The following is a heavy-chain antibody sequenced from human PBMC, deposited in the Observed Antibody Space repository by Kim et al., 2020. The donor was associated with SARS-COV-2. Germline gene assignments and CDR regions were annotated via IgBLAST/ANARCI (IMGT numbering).Heavy chain of an antibody. CDR3: SRSPVGAHFYY. V-gene: IGHV3-53*01. CDR2: IHDAGST. D-gene: IGHD3-16*01. J-gene: IGHJ4*02. CDR1: GSTVRSNY. Sequence: GGSLRLSCAVSGSTVRSNYMTWVRQAPGKGLEWVSAIHDAGSTYYAASVKGRFTISSDIPKDTLYLLMNSLRAADTAVYYCSRSPVGAHFYYWVQECLV.